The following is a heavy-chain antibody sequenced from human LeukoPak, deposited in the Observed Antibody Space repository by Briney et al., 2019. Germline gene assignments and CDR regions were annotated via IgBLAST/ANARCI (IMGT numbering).Heavy chain of an antibody. CDR3: AREGVGPTLPDY. D-gene: IGHD1-26*01. CDR1: GGSISSGDYY. CDR2: IYYSGST. J-gene: IGHJ4*02. V-gene: IGHV4-30-4*08. Sequence: SQTLSLTCTVTGGSISSGDYYWSWIRQPPGKGLEWIGYIYYSGSTYYNPSLKSRVTISVDTSKNQFSLKLSSVTAADTAVYYCAREGVGPTLPDYWGQGTLVTVSS.